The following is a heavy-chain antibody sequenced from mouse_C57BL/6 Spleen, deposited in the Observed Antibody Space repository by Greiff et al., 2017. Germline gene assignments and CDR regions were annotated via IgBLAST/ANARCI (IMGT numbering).Heavy chain of an antibody. CDR2: ISDGGSYT. J-gene: IGHJ4*01. CDR3: ARELRRVAMDY. CDR1: GFTFSSYA. V-gene: IGHV5-4*01. D-gene: IGHD1-1*01. Sequence: EVKLMESGGGLVKPGGSLKLSCAASGFTFSSYAMSWVRQTPEKRLEWVATISDGGSYTYYPDNVKGRFTISRDIAKNNLYLQMSHLKSEDTAMYYCARELRRVAMDYWGQGTSVTVSS.